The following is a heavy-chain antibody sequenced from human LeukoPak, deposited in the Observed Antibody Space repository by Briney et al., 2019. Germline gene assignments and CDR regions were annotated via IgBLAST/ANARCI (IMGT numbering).Heavy chain of an antibody. CDR2: IYYSGST. D-gene: IGHD2-2*01. V-gene: IGHV4-59*01. CDR3: ARQYCSSTSCYVGFDY. CDR1: GGSISSYY. Sequence: SETLSLTCTVSGGSISSYYWSWIRQPPGKGLEWTGYIYYSGSTNYNPSLKSRVTISVDTSKNQFSLKLSSVTAADTAVYYCARQYCSSTSCYVGFDYWGQGTLVTVSS. J-gene: IGHJ4*02.